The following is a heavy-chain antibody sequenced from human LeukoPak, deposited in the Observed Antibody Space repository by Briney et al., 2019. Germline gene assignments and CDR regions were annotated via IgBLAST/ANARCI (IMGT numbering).Heavy chain of an antibody. Sequence: ASVKVSCKASGYTFTGYYMHWVRQAPGQGLEWMGWINPNSGGTNYAQKFQGWVTMTRDTSISTAYMELSRLRSDDTAVYYCARGSSEVSVGYFDYWGQGTLVTVSS. D-gene: IGHD3-16*02. CDR2: INPNSGGT. CDR3: ARGSSEVSVGYFDY. CDR1: GYTFTGYY. J-gene: IGHJ4*02. V-gene: IGHV1-2*04.